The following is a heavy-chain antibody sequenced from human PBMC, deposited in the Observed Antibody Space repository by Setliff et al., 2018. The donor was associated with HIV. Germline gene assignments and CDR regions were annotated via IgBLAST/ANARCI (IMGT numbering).Heavy chain of an antibody. CDR3: ARGSTTTNYYYNYLDV. J-gene: IGHJ6*03. D-gene: IGHD5-12*01. V-gene: IGHV3-23*01. Sequence: LRLSCAASGFIFRDFALNWVRQSTGKGLEWVSAISGSGGSTYYADSVKGRFTISRDNPKNTLYLQMNSLRAEDTAVYYCARGSTTTNYYYNYLDVCGNGTAVTVS. CDR2: ISGSGGST. CDR1: GFIFRDFA.